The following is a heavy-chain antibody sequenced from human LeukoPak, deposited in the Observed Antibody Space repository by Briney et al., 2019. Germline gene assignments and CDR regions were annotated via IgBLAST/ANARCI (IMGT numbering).Heavy chain of an antibody. CDR1: GGSISRYY. CDR2: IYTSGST. CDR3: ARDTTSIKAGH. J-gene: IGHJ4*02. Sequence: SETLSLTCTVSGGSISRYYWSWIQQPAGKGLEWIGRIYTSGSTNYNPSLKSRVTMSVDTSKNQFSLKLSSVTAADTAVYYCARDTTSIKAGHWGQGTLVTVSS. V-gene: IGHV4-4*07. D-gene: IGHD6-19*01.